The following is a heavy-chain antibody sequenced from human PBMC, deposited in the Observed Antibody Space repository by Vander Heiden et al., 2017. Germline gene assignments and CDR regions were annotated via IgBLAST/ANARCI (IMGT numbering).Heavy chain of an antibody. CDR3: VRGNGWCDP. Sequence: QVQLQESGPGMVKTSETLSLTCSVSGAPMRGHYWSWIRQSPGRGMEWIGNIFHNEANNYGPALRSRVTMSVDVSKKQVSLRLTSATAADTARYYCVRGNGWCDPWGQGILGIVST. J-gene: IGHJ5*02. CDR1: GAPMRGHY. CDR2: IFHNEAN. D-gene: IGHD1-1*01. V-gene: IGHV4-59*11.